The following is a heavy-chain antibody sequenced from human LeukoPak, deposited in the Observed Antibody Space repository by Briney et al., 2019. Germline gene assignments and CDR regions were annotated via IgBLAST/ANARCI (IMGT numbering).Heavy chain of an antibody. D-gene: IGHD5-12*01. J-gene: IGHJ4*02. CDR3: AKDLIGGHAVDY. V-gene: IGHV3-23*01. Sequence: GGSLRLSCAASGFTFSSYAMSWVRQAPGKGREWVSAISGSGGGTYYADSVKGRFTISRDNSKNTLYLQMNSLRAEDTAVYYYAKDLIGGHAVDYWGQGTLVTVSS. CDR1: GFTFSSYA. CDR2: ISGSGGGT.